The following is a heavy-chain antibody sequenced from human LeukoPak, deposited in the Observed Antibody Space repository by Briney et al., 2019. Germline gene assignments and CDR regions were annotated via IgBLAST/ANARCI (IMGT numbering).Heavy chain of an antibody. CDR2: INPNTGAT. V-gene: IGHV1-2*02. CDR3: ARGYYDSSGYYFPY. Sequence: GASVKVSCTASGYTFTGYYMHWVRQAPGQWLEWMGWINPNTGATNYAQKFQGRVTMARDTSISTAHMELSRLRSDDTAVYYCARGYYDSSGYYFPYWGQGTLVTVSS. J-gene: IGHJ4*02. CDR1: GYTFTGYY. D-gene: IGHD3-22*01.